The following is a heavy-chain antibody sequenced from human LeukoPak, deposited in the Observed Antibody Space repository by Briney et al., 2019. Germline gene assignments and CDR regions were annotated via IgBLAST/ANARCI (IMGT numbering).Heavy chain of an antibody. Sequence: GGSLRLSCAASGFTVSSNYMSWVRQAPGKGLEWVSVIYSGGSTYYADSVKGRFTISRDNAKNSLYLQMNSLRAEDTAVYYCARDLVATSSGPGRSYYYYYYGMDVWGQGTTVTVSS. D-gene: IGHD5-12*01. V-gene: IGHV3-53*01. CDR3: ARDLVATSSGPGRSYYYYYYGMDV. J-gene: IGHJ6*02. CDR2: IYSGGST. CDR1: GFTVSSNY.